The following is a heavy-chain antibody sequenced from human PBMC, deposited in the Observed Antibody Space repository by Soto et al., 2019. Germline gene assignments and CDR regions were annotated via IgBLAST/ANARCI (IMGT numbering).Heavy chain of an antibody. CDR1: GYTFTSYA. CDR2: INAGNGNT. V-gene: IGHV1-3*01. J-gene: IGHJ4*02. D-gene: IGHD2-15*01. CDR3: ARDLGGGPAY. Sequence: QVQLVQSGAEVKKPGASVKVSCKASGYTFTSYAIHWVRQAPGQRLEWMGWINAGNGNTKYSQKFQDRVTITRDTSASTAYLERSSLRSEDTAVYYCARDLGGGPAYWGQGTLVTVSS.